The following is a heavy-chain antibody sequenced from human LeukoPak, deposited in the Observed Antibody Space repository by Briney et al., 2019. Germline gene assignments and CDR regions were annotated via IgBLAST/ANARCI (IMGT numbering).Heavy chain of an antibody. J-gene: IGHJ4*02. V-gene: IGHV3-74*01. Sequence: GGSLRLSCAASGFTFSNYWMSWVRQAPGKGLVWVSRINSDESSRHYADSVKGRFTISRDNAKNTLHLQMTSLRAEDTAVYYCARGGPDSSDYSSLFDYWGRGILVTVSS. D-gene: IGHD3-22*01. CDR2: INSDESSR. CDR3: ARGGPDSSDYSSLFDY. CDR1: GFTFSNYW.